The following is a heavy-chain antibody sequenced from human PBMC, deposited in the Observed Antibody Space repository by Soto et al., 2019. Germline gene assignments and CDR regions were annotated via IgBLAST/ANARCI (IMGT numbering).Heavy chain of an antibody. Sequence: GGSLRLSCAASGFTVSSNYMSWVRQAPGKGLEWVSVIYSGGSTYYADSVKGRFTISRDNSKNTLYLQMNSLRAEDTAVYYCARESKQQLSSAFDIWGQGTMVTVSS. D-gene: IGHD6-13*01. J-gene: IGHJ3*02. CDR1: GFTVSSNY. V-gene: IGHV3-53*01. CDR3: ARESKQQLSSAFDI. CDR2: IYSGGST.